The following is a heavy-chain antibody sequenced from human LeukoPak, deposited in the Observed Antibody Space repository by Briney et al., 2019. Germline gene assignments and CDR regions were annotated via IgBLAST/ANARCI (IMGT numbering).Heavy chain of an antibody. V-gene: IGHV3-30-3*01. J-gene: IGHJ6*03. CDR2: ISYDGSNK. Sequence: GGSLRLSCAASGFTFSSYAMHWVRQAPGKGLEWVAVISYDGSNKYYADSVKGRFTISRDNSKNTLYLQMNSLRAEDTAVYYCARGAIAAAQSYYYYMDVWGKGTTVTVSS. CDR1: GFTFSSYA. CDR3: ARGAIAAAQSYYYYMDV. D-gene: IGHD6-13*01.